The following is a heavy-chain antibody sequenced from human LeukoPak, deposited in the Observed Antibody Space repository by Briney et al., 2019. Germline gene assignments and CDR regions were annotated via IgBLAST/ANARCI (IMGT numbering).Heavy chain of an antibody. CDR1: GYTFTSYY. Sequence: ASVKVSCKAPGYTFTSYYMHWVRQAPGQGLEWMGIINPSGGSTSYAQKFQGRVTMTRDMSTSTVYMELSSLRSEDTAVYYCARDWARTGRDYWGQGTLVTVSS. J-gene: IGHJ4*02. CDR2: INPSGGST. V-gene: IGHV1-46*01. D-gene: IGHD3-16*01. CDR3: ARDWARTGRDY.